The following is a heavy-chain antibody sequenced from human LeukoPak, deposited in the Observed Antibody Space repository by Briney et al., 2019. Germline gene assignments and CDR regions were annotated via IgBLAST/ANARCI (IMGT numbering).Heavy chain of an antibody. CDR3: ARAPGGFHGDYSPIAY. CDR1: GFTFSSYW. J-gene: IGHJ4*02. CDR2: IKQDGSEK. Sequence: GGSLRLSCVVSGFTFSSYWMSWVRQAPGKGLEWVANIKQDGSEKYYVDSVKGRFTISRDNAKNSLYLQMNSLRAEETAMYYCARAPGGFHGDYSPIAYWGQGTLVTVSS. D-gene: IGHD4-17*01. V-gene: IGHV3-7*03.